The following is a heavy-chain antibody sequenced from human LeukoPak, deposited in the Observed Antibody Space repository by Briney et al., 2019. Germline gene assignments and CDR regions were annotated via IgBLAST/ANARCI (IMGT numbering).Heavy chain of an antibody. CDR1: GGIFGIYA. V-gene: IGHV1-69*06. CDR3: AKGSRLREAGSYRF. D-gene: IGHD3-16*02. Sequence: EASVTVSCKASGGIFGIYAINWVRQAPGQGLEWLGRIIPIFDTPNYAQTFQGRVTISADKSTRTVYMELSSLRSEDTALYYCAKGSRLREAGSYRFWGQGTLVTVSS. J-gene: IGHJ4*02. CDR2: IIPIFDTP.